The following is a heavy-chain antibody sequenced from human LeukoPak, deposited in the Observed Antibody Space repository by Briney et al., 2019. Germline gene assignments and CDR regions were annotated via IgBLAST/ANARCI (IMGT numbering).Heavy chain of an antibody. D-gene: IGHD5-12*01. Sequence: PSETLSLTCAVYGGSFSGYYWSWIRQPPGKGLEWIGYIFYSGTTYYNPSLKSRVTVSIDTSKNQFSLSLNSVTAADTAVYFCARGATPGDIWGQGTMVTVSS. J-gene: IGHJ3*02. CDR1: GGSFSGYY. CDR2: IFYSGTT. V-gene: IGHV4-30-4*08. CDR3: ARGATPGDI.